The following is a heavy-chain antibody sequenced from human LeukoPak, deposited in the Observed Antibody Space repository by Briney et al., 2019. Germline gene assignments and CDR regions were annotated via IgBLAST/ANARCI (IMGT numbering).Heavy chain of an antibody. CDR2: IYSSGNT. CDR1: GASISSSNYY. V-gene: IGHV4-39*01. Sequence: PSETLSLTCAVSGASISSSNYYWGWVRQSPGKGLEWIGNIYSSGNTYYNASLKSRVTMYIDTSKNQFSLKLSSVTAADTAMYYCAKNNGYGLIDYWGQGTLVTVSS. D-gene: IGHD5-12*01. CDR3: AKNNGYGLIDY. J-gene: IGHJ4*02.